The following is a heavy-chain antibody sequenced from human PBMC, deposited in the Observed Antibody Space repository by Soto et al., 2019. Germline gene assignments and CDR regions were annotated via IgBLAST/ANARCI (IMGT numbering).Heavy chain of an antibody. Sequence: SETLSLTCTVSGGSISSYYWTWIRQPPGKGLEWVGYVYYSGTTYYNPSLQSRVTISVDTSKNQFSLKVKSVTAADTAIYYCARAGSTWRYFFDYWGQGSLVTGSA. D-gene: IGHD6-13*01. J-gene: IGHJ4*02. V-gene: IGHV4-59*01. CDR2: VYYSGTT. CDR3: ARAGSTWRYFFDY. CDR1: GGSISSYY.